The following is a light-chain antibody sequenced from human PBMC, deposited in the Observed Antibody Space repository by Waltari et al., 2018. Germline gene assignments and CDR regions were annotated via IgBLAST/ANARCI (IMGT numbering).Light chain of an antibody. CDR1: QNISIY. CDR3: QQSHSFPLT. J-gene: IGKJ4*01. Sequence: IQMTQSPSSLSASVGDRVTITCRASQNISIYLNWYQQKEGNAPKPLIYAAASLQSGVPSRFSGSGSGAEFTLIITDLQPEDFATFYCQQSHSFPLTFGGGTKVETK. V-gene: IGKV1-39*01. CDR2: AAA.